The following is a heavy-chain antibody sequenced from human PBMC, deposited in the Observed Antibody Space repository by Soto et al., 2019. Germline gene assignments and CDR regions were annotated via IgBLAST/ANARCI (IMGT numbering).Heavy chain of an antibody. CDR2: IWYDGNTK. CDR1: GFTFNTYG. V-gene: IGHV3-33*01. Sequence: GGSMRRSCAASGFTFNTYGFNWVRQAPGKGLEWVAVIWYDGNTKYYAGSVKGRFTISRDNLKNTLYLQMNSLTAEDTAVYYCARPLVAPVAGPYYYGMDVWGQGTTVTVS. J-gene: IGHJ6*02. D-gene: IGHD6-19*01. CDR3: ARPLVAPVAGPYYYGMDV.